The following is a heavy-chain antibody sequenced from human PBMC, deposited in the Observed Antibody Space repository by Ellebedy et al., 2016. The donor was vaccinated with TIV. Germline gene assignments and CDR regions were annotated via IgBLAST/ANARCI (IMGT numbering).Heavy chain of an antibody. Sequence: ASVKVSXXASGYTFTSYAMHWVRQAPGQRLEWMGWINAGNGNTKYSQKFQGRVTITRDTSASTAYMELSSLRSEDTAVYYCARAPFSWKEWELLGWSIDYWGQGTLVTVSS. J-gene: IGHJ4*02. CDR2: INAGNGNT. CDR3: ARAPFSWKEWELLGWSIDY. CDR1: GYTFTSYA. D-gene: IGHD1-26*01. V-gene: IGHV1-3*01.